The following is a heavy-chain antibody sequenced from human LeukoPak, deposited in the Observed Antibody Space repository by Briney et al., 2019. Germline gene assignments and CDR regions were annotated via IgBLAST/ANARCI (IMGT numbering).Heavy chain of an antibody. J-gene: IGHJ6*03. Sequence: GGSLRLSCATSGFPFNNYNMNWVRQAPGRALEWVSSFTSSGTYIFYADSVKGRFTISRDNAKNSLYLQMNSLGPEDTAVYYCARDPYSGNYGNYYYYYMDVWGKGTTVTISS. V-gene: IGHV3-21*01. CDR1: GFPFNNYN. D-gene: IGHD1-26*01. CDR2: FTSSGTYI. CDR3: ARDPYSGNYGNYYYYYMDV.